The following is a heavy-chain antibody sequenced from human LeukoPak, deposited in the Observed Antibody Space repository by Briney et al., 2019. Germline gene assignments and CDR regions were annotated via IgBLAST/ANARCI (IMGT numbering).Heavy chain of an antibody. CDR3: AKALGFMVRGVPIDY. CDR1: GFTFSTYW. Sequence: GGSLRLSCAASGFTFSTYWMNWVRQAPGKGLEWVANIKQDGSEKYYVDSVKGRFALSRDSAKNSLYLQMNSLRAEDTAVYYCAKALGFMVRGVPIDYWGQGTLVTVSS. D-gene: IGHD3-10*01. V-gene: IGHV3-7*03. J-gene: IGHJ4*02. CDR2: IKQDGSEK.